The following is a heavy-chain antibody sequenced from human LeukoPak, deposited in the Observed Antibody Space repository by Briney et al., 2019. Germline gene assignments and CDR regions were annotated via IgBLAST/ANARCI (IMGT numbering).Heavy chain of an antibody. D-gene: IGHD5-18*01. CDR3: AREIQLWLPDRYFDY. V-gene: IGHV3-21*01. Sequence: GGSLRLSXAASGFTFSSYSMNWVRQAPGKGLEWVSSISSSSSYIYYADSVKGRFTISRDNAKNSLYLQMNSLRAEDTAVYYCAREIQLWLPDRYFDYWGQGTLVTVSS. CDR2: ISSSSSYI. CDR1: GFTFSSYS. J-gene: IGHJ4*02.